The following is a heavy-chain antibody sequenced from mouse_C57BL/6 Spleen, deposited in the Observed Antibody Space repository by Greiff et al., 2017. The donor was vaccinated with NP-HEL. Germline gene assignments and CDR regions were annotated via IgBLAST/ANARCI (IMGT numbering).Heavy chain of an antibody. CDR3: AKNNDYDYDGRVFDY. J-gene: IGHJ2*01. Sequence: VQLQQSGPGLVQPSQSLSITCTVSGFSLTSYGVHWVRQPPGKGLEWLGVIWSGGSTDYNAAFISRLGISKDNSKSQVFFKMNSLQADDTAIYYCAKNNDYDYDGRVFDYWGQGTTLTVSS. CDR2: IWSGGST. V-gene: IGHV2-4*01. D-gene: IGHD2-4*01. CDR1: GFSLTSYG.